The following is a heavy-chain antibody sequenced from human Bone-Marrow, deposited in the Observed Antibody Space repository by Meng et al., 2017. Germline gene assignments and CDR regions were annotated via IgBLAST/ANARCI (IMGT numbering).Heavy chain of an antibody. J-gene: IGHJ4*02. Sequence: QLQLQESGPGLVKPSETLSLTCTVSGGSISSSSYYWGWIRQPPGKGLEWIGSIYYSGSTYYNPSLKSRVTISVDTSKNQFSLKLSSVTAADTAVYYCARQKILEWLLGGRHFDYWGQGTLVTVSS. V-gene: IGHV4-39*01. D-gene: IGHD3-3*01. CDR2: IYYSGST. CDR1: GGSISSSSYY. CDR3: ARQKILEWLLGGRHFDY.